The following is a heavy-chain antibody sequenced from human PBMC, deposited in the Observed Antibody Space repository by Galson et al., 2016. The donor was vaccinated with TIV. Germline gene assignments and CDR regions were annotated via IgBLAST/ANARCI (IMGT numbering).Heavy chain of an antibody. J-gene: IGHJ6*03. CDR1: GDTFASYA. V-gene: IGHV1-69*13. CDR3: ARVRFGELSGYYYYMDV. CDR2: IIPILGSS. Sequence: SAKVSCKASGDTFASYAFSWVRQAPGQGLEVMGRIIPILGSSDYAQRFQGRVTITADASTSTVYMELRSLRSEDTAMYYCARVRFGELSGYYYYMDVWGKGTTVTVSS. D-gene: IGHD3-10*01.